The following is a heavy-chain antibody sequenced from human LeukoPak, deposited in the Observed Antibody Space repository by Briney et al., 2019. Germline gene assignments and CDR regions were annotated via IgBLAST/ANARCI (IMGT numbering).Heavy chain of an antibody. CDR2: INKKGGT. D-gene: IGHD4-17*01. CDR1: SDSISSGDYY. CDR3: AREHKSYGDYPYYFDS. Sequence: SQTLSLTCTVPSDSISSGDYYWSWIRQPAGKGLEFIGYINKKGGTFYNPPLKSRVSISIDTSKNQFSLKLTSVTAADTAVYFCAREHKSYGDYPYYFDSWGQGTLVTVSS. J-gene: IGHJ4*02. V-gene: IGHV4-30-4*01.